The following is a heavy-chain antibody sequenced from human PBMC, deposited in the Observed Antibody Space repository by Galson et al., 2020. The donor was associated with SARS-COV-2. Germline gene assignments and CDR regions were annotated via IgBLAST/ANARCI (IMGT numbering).Heavy chain of an antibody. D-gene: IGHD3-3*01. CDR2: IYYSGST. CDR3: ARDKGITSFGVFITGWFDP. V-gene: IGHV4-31*03. J-gene: IGHJ5*02. CDR1: GGSISSGGYY. Sequence: SQTLSLTCTVSGGSISSGGYYWSCIRQHPGKGLEWIGYIYYSGSTYYNPSLKSRVTISVDTSKNQFSLKLSSVTAADTAVYYCARDKGITSFGVFITGWFDPWGQGTLVTVSS.